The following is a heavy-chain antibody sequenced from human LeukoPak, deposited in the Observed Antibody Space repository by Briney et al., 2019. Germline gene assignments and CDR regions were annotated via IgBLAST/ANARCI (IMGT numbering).Heavy chain of an antibody. D-gene: IGHD7-27*01. V-gene: IGHV3-30-3*01. CDR1: GFTFSSYA. J-gene: IGHJ6*02. CDR2: ISYDGSNK. CDR3: AKAGPGSLYYYYGMDV. Sequence: GRSLRLSCAASGFTFSSYAMHWVRQAPGKGLEWVAVISYDGSNKYYADSVEGRFTISRDNSKNTLYLQMNSLRAEDTAVYYCAKAGPGSLYYYYGMDVWGQGTTVTVSS.